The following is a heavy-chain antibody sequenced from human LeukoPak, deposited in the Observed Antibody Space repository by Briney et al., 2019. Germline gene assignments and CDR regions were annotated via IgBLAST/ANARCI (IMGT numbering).Heavy chain of an antibody. CDR2: IYSGTNI. V-gene: IGHV3-53*01. J-gene: IGHJ3*02. Sequence: PGGSLRLSCAASGFTVSAKYMSWVRQAPGKGMEWVSVIYSGTNIYYADSVKGRFTISRDNSKNTVYLQMNSLRAEDTAVYYCAREGVYDSSGYHDALDIWGQGTMVTVSS. CDR1: GFTVSAKY. CDR3: AREGVYDSSGYHDALDI. D-gene: IGHD3-22*01.